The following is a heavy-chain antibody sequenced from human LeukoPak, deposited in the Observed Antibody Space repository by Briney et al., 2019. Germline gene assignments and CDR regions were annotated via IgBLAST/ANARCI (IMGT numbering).Heavy chain of an antibody. CDR3: ARDAEYQLGYYYYYGMDV. CDR1: GYTFTGYY. CDR2: INPNSGGT. V-gene: IGHV1-2*06. D-gene: IGHD2-2*01. Sequence: ASVKVSCKASGYTFTGYYMHWVRQAPGQGLEWMGRINPNSGGTNYIQKFQGRVTMTRDTSISTAYMELSKLRSDDTAVYYCARDAEYQLGYYYYYGMDVWGQGTTVTVSS. J-gene: IGHJ6*02.